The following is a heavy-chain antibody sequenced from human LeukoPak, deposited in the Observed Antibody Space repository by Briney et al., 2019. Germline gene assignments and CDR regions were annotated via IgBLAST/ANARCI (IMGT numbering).Heavy chain of an antibody. Sequence: PGGSLRLSCAASGFTFSSYGMHWVRQAPGKGLEWVAFIRYDGSNKYYADSVKGRFTISRDNSKNTLYLQMNSLRAEDTAVYYCARGTAAAGYYYYYYMDVWGKGTTVTVSS. J-gene: IGHJ6*03. D-gene: IGHD6-13*01. CDR3: ARGTAAAGYYYYYYMDV. CDR1: GFTFSSYG. V-gene: IGHV3-30*02. CDR2: IRYDGSNK.